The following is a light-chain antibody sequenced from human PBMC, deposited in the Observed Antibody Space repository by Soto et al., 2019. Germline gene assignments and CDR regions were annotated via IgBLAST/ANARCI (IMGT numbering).Light chain of an antibody. CDR1: SSNIGAGYD. Sequence: QSVLTQPPSVSGAPGQRVTISCTGSSSNIGAGYDVHWYQQLPGTAPKLLIYGNGNRPSGVPDRFSGSKSGTSASLAITGLQAEDEADYYCQSYESSSLSGFVFGSGTKVTVL. CDR2: GNG. V-gene: IGLV1-40*01. CDR3: QSYESSSLSGFV. J-gene: IGLJ1*01.